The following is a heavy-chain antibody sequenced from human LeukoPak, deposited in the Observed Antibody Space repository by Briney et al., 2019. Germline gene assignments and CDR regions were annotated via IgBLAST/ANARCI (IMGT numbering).Heavy chain of an antibody. Sequence: PGGSLRLSCSSSGFTFSTYAMHWVRQAPGKGLAYVSAIGRNGDSTYYADSVKGRFTISRDNSKNTLYLQMSSLRPEDTAVYYGVKDREMGSGWAYFQHWGQGTLVTVSS. D-gene: IGHD6-19*01. J-gene: IGHJ1*01. CDR2: IGRNGDST. CDR3: VKDREMGSGWAYFQH. CDR1: GFTFSTYA. V-gene: IGHV3-64D*06.